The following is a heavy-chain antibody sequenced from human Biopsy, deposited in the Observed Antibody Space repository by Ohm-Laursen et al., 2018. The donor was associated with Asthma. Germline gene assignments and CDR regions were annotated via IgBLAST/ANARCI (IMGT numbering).Heavy chain of an antibody. V-gene: IGHV3-53*01. J-gene: IGHJ4*02. CDR2: IYSGGTS. Sequence: SLRLSCAASGFAVSRDHMFWVRQAPGKGLEWVSVIYSGGTSHTADSVRGRFTISRDYSKNTLYLQMHSLRVEDTAVYYCARGDSSSWSHYYFDYWGQGTLVTVSS. CDR3: ARGDSSSWSHYYFDY. D-gene: IGHD6-13*01. CDR1: GFAVSRDH.